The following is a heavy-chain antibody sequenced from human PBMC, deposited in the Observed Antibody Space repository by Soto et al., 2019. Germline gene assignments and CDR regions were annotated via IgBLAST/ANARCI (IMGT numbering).Heavy chain of an antibody. J-gene: IGHJ4*02. Sequence: SLRLSCAASGVTFRNYWMHWVRQAPGKGLVWVSHINSDGSSATYADSVKGRFTISRDNAKNTLYLQMNSLRAEDTAVYYCARGGSSGYVFDYWGQGTLVTVSS. CDR3: ARGGSSGYVFDY. CDR1: GVTFRNYW. V-gene: IGHV3-74*03. D-gene: IGHD5-12*01. CDR2: INSDGSSA.